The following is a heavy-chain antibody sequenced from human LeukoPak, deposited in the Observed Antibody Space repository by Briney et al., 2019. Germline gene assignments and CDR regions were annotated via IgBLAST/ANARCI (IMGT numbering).Heavy chain of an antibody. D-gene: IGHD3-22*01. J-gene: IGHJ4*02. Sequence: TSETLSLTCTVSGGSISSGDYYWSWIRQPPGKGLEWIGYIYYSGSTYYNPSLKSRVTISVDTSKNQFSLKHSSVTAADTAVYYCASTYYYDSSGYYQIDYWGQGTLVTVSS. V-gene: IGHV4-30-4*08. CDR1: GGSISSGDYY. CDR3: ASTYYYDSSGYYQIDY. CDR2: IYYSGST.